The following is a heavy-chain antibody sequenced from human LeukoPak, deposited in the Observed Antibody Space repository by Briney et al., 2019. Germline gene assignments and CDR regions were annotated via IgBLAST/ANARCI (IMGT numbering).Heavy chain of an antibody. Sequence: SETLSLTCTVSGGSISSYYWSWIRQPPGKGLEWIGYIYYSGSTYYNPSLRSRVTISVDTSKNQFSLKLSSVTAADTAVYYCARGNVERHLDYYYYMDVWGKGTTVTISS. CDR2: IYYSGST. CDR1: GGSISSYY. D-gene: IGHD1-1*01. CDR3: ARGNVERHLDYYYYMDV. J-gene: IGHJ6*03. V-gene: IGHV4-59*01.